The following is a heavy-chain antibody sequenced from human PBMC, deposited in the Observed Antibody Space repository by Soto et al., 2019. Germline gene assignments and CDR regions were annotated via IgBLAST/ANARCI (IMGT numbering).Heavy chain of an antibody. J-gene: IGHJ6*04. V-gene: IGHV3-66*01. Sequence: EVQVVESGGGLVQSGGSLRLSCATSRFSVSDSYLSWVRQAPGKGLEWVSVIYAAGHTYYPDSVKGRFIISRDKSENTVYLQMNSLRAEDTAMYYCARGRVTSGTYYMDVWGKGTTVTVSS. CDR2: IYAAGHT. CDR1: RFSVSDSY. D-gene: IGHD4-4*01. CDR3: ARGRVTSGTYYMDV.